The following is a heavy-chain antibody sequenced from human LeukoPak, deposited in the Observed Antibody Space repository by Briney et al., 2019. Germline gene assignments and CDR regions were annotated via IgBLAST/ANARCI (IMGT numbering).Heavy chain of an antibody. CDR1: GFNFGDYA. D-gene: IGHD2-15*01. CDR2: ISGSGIST. J-gene: IGHJ5*02. V-gene: IGHV3-23*01. Sequence: GGSLKLSCITSGFNFGDYAVSWFRQAPGKGLEWVSAISGSGISTYYADSVKGRFTISRDNSKNTLYLQMNSLRADDTALYYCAKDGYCSGGSCFVLSNWFDPWGQGTPVTVSS. CDR3: AKDGYCSGGSCFVLSNWFDP.